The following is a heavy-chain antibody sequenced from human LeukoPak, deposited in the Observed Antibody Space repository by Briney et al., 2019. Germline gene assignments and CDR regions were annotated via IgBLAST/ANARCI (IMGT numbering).Heavy chain of an antibody. J-gene: IGHJ4*02. D-gene: IGHD2-2*01. Sequence: GGSLRLSCAASGLNVSSSYMSWVRQAPGKGLEWVSVLYGGGTTWYVESVKGRFSVSRDNAKNSLYLQMNSLRAEDTAVYYCARDEGSVVVPAANDYWGQGTLVTVSS. CDR1: GLNVSSSY. V-gene: IGHV3-66*01. CDR3: ARDEGSVVVPAANDY. CDR2: LYGGGTT.